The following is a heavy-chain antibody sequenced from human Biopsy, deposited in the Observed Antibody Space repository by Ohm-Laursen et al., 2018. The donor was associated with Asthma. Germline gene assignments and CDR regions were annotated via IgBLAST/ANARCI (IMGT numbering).Heavy chain of an antibody. J-gene: IGHJ6*02. V-gene: IGHV4-34*01. CDR3: ARGSSSRLSQWELLVSGGKRAHSYYGMDV. Sequence: SETLSLTCAVYGGSFSSNYWSWIRQTPGKGLEWLGDTHHRGYPNYHPSPRSRLTLSVDPSKNHFSLRLTSVTAADTAVYYCARGSSSRLSQWELLVSGGKRAHSYYGMDVWGQGTTVTVSS. CDR2: THHRGYP. D-gene: IGHD1-26*01. CDR1: GGSFSSNY.